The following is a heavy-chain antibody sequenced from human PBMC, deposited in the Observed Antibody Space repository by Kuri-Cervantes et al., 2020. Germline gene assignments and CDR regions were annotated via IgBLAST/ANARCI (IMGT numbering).Heavy chain of an antibody. CDR1: GYTFTSYY. CDR3: ARVRKNWKPSLIWAGPFDP. Sequence: ASVKVSCKASGYTFTSYYMHWVRQAPGQGLEWMGIINPSGGSTSYAQKFQGRVTMTRDTSTSTVYMELSRLRSDDTAVYYCARVRKNWKPSLIWAGPFDPWGQGTLVTVSS. D-gene: IGHD1-1*01. V-gene: IGHV1-46*01. J-gene: IGHJ5*02. CDR2: INPSGGST.